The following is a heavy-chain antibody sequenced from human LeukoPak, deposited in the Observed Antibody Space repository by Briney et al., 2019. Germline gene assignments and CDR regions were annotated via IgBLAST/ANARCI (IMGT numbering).Heavy chain of an antibody. CDR3: PRDRYFDY. CDR1: GFTFSSYG. CDR2: IWYDGSNK. Sequence: GGSLRLSCAASGFTFSSYGMHWVRQAPGKGLEWVAVIWYDGSNKYYADSVKGRFTISRDNAKNSLYLQMNSLRDEDTAVYYCPRDRYFDYWGQGTLVTVSS. V-gene: IGHV3-33*01. J-gene: IGHJ4*02.